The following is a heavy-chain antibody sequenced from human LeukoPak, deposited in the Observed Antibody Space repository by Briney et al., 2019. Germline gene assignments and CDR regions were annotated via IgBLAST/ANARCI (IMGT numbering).Heavy chain of an antibody. J-gene: IGHJ4*02. Sequence: GGSLRLSCTASKFTFSHYGMQWIRQAPGKGLEWAAVISSDGSIKVYADSVKGRFTLSRDNSINTVDLQMNSLRAEDTAVYYCVKEYHSRGFGAYFDYWGQGTLVTVSS. CDR1: KFTFSHYG. CDR3: VKEYHSRGFGAYFDY. D-gene: IGHD3-3*01. V-gene: IGHV3-30*18. CDR2: ISSDGSIK.